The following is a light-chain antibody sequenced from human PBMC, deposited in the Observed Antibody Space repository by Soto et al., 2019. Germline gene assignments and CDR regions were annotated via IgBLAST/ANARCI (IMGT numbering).Light chain of an antibody. CDR3: QQYSTYRAT. CDR1: QSISNW. V-gene: IGKV1-5*01. Sequence: DIQMTQSPSTLFPSVGDRVTITCRASQSISNWLAWYQQKPGKAPKLLIYDASILESGVPSRFGGSGSGTEFTLTINSLQPDDFATYYCQQYSTYRATFGQGTKV. J-gene: IGKJ1*01. CDR2: DAS.